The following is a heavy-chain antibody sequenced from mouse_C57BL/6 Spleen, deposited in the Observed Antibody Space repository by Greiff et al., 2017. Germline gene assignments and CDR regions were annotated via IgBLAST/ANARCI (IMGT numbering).Heavy chain of an antibody. CDR3: LYYSNVFAY. J-gene: IGHJ3*01. CDR1: GFNIKDDY. V-gene: IGHV14-4*01. Sequence: EVMLVESGAELVRPGASVKLSCTASGFNIKDDYMHWVKQRPEQGLEWIGWIDPENGDTEYASKFQGKATITADTSSNTAYLQLSSLTSEDTAVYYCLYYSNVFAYWGQGTLVTVSA. CDR2: IDPENGDT. D-gene: IGHD2-5*01.